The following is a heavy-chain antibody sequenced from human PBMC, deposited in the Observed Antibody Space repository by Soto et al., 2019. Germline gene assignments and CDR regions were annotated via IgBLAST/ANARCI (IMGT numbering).Heavy chain of an antibody. Sequence: VELVESGGGLVQPGGSLRLSCKASGFMFSSYWMNWVRQAPGKGLVWVSRISTDGSNTNYADSVKGRFTISRDNAKNTLYLQMSSLRAEDSALYYCARGGNSYAKGFDYWGQGTLVTASS. CDR3: ARGGNSYAKGFDY. D-gene: IGHD5-18*01. CDR2: ISTDGSNT. V-gene: IGHV3-74*01. J-gene: IGHJ4*02. CDR1: GFMFSSYW.